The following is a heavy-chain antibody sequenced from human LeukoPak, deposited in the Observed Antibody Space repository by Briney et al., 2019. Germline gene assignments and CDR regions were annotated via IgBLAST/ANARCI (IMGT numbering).Heavy chain of an antibody. D-gene: IGHD3-16*01. V-gene: IGHV4-59*08. CDR1: GGSIDSYY. CDR2: IYSSGDS. Sequence: PSQTLSLSCAVAGGSIDSYYWSWIRQPAGKGLEWNAYIYSSGDSNFNPSFKSRVTISVDTSKNQFSLKLTSVAAADTAIYYCARAALMTTPTTDLYYFDYWGQGTLVTVSS. J-gene: IGHJ4*02. CDR3: ARAALMTTPTTDLYYFDY.